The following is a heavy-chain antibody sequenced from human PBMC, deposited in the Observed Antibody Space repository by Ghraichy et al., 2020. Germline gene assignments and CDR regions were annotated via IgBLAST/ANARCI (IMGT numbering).Heavy chain of an antibody. CDR3: ARQFAY. J-gene: IGHJ4*02. CDR1: GFDFSSYE. CDR2: ISSSGNTI. Sequence: GGSLRLSCVASGFDFSSYEMNWVRQAPGKGLEWVSYISSSGNTIYYADSVKGRFTISRDNAKNSLYLEMNSLRVEDTAVYYCARQFAYWGQGTLVTVSS. V-gene: IGHV3-48*03.